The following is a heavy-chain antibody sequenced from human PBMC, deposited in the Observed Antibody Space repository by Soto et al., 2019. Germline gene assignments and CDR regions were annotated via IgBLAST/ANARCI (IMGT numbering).Heavy chain of an antibody. D-gene: IGHD2-2*01. CDR3: ARHDCISSSCYYYYYYVMDV. J-gene: IGHJ6*02. CDR2: IIPFFDTA. Sequence: ASVKVSCKASGDTFSSYATSWVRQAPGQGLEWMGGIIPFFDTANYAQQFQGRVTITADESTSTAYMELSSLRSEDTAVYYCARHDCISSSCYYYYYYVMDVWGQGTTVTVSS. CDR1: GDTFSSYA. V-gene: IGHV1-69*13.